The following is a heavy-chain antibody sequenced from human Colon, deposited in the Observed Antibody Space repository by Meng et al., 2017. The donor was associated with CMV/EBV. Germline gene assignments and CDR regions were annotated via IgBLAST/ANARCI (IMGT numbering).Heavy chain of an antibody. V-gene: IGHV3-30-3*01. Sequence: QVQLVGSGGGVVQPGGSLRLSCAASGFTFSSYAMHWVRQAPGKGLEWVAVISYDGSNKYYADSVKGRFTISRDNSKNTLYLQMNSLRAEDTAVYYCARSSGSYADFDYWGQGTLVTVSS. CDR3: ARSSGSYADFDY. D-gene: IGHD1-26*01. J-gene: IGHJ4*02. CDR2: ISYDGSNK. CDR1: GFTFSSYA.